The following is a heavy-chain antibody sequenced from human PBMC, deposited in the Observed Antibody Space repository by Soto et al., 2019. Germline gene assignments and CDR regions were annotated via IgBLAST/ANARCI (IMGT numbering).Heavy chain of an antibody. D-gene: IGHD2-2*01. Sequence: QVQLVESGGGVVQPGRSLRVSCAASGFTFSSYAMHWVRQAPGKGLEWVAVISYDGSNKYYADSVKGRFTISRDNSKNTLYLQMNSLRAEDTAVNYCARAGGIVLVPAALDVWGQGTTVTVSS. J-gene: IGHJ6*02. CDR3: ARAGGIVLVPAALDV. V-gene: IGHV3-30-3*01. CDR1: GFTFSSYA. CDR2: ISYDGSNK.